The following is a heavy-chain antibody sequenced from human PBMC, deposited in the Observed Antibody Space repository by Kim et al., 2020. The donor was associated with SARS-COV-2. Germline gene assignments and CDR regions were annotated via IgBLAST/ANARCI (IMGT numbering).Heavy chain of an antibody. J-gene: IGHJ4*02. CDR1: GFTVSSNY. Sequence: GGSLRLSCAASGFTVSSNYMSWVRQAPGKGLEWVSVIYSGGSTYYADSVKGRFTISRDNSKNTLYLQMNSLRAEDTAVYYCARETREPYSSSFDYWGQGTLVTVSS. CDR2: IYSGGST. D-gene: IGHD6-6*01. CDR3: ARETREPYSSSFDY. V-gene: IGHV3-53*01.